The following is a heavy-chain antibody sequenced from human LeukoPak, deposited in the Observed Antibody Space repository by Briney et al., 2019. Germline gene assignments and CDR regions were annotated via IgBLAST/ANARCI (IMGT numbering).Heavy chain of an antibody. CDR2: IWYDGSNK. CDR1: GFTFSSYG. V-gene: IGHV3-30*02. CDR3: AKDLYYYDSSGQPVDY. D-gene: IGHD3-22*01. J-gene: IGHJ4*02. Sequence: GGSLRLSCAASGFTFSSYGMHWVRQAPGKGLEWVALIWYDGSNKYYADSVKGRFTISRDSSKNTLYLQMNSLRAEDTAVYYCAKDLYYYDSSGQPVDYWGQGTLVTVSS.